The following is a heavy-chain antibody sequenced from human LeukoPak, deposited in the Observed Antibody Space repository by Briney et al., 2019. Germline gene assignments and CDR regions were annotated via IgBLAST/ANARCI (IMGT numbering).Heavy chain of an antibody. CDR2: IYTSGST. V-gene: IGHV4-4*07. D-gene: IGHD4-17*01. CDR3: ARADPGTVTLIFDY. CDR1: GGSISNYY. Sequence: PSETLSLTCTVSGGSISNYYWSWIRQPAGKGLEWIGHIYTSGSTNYNPSLKSRITMSVDTSKNQFSLKLSSVTAADTAVYYCARADPGTVTLIFDYWGQGTLVTVSS. J-gene: IGHJ4*02.